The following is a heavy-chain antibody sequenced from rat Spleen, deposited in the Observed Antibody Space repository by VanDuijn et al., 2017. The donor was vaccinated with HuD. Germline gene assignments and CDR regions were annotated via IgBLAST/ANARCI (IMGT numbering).Heavy chain of an antibody. CDR1: GFTFSDYY. V-gene: IGHV5-31*01. J-gene: IGHJ4*01. CDR2: ITNTGGST. Sequence: EVQLVESDGGIVQPGRSLKLSCAASGFTFSDYYMAWVRQAPGKGLEWVASITNTGGSTYYPDSVKGRFTISRDNAESTLYLQMNSLRSEDTATYYCTRTTTMAAMDAWGQGASVTVSS. D-gene: IGHD1-3*01. CDR3: TRTTTMAAMDA.